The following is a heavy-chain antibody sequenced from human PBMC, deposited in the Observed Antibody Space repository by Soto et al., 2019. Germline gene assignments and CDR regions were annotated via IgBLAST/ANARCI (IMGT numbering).Heavy chain of an antibody. Sequence: ASETLCLTCTVSGGSISSYYWSWIRQPPGKGLEWIGYIYYSGSTNYNPSLKSRVTISVDTSKNQFSLKLSSVTAADTAVYYCARFRDFKQQLVWFDPWGQGTLVTVSS. CDR2: IYYSGST. V-gene: IGHV4-59*01. J-gene: IGHJ5*02. CDR3: ARFRDFKQQLVWFDP. D-gene: IGHD6-13*01. CDR1: GGSISSYY.